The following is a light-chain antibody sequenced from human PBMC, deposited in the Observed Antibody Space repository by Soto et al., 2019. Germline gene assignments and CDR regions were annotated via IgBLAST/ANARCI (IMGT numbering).Light chain of an antibody. CDR2: DVN. J-gene: IGLJ1*01. Sequence: QSALTQPRSVSGSPGQSVTISCTGTSSDVGAYNSVSWYQQHPGKAPKLMICDVNKRPSGVPDRFSGSKSGNTASLTISGLQAEDEADYYCCSYAGSSYVFGTGTKVT. V-gene: IGLV2-11*01. CDR3: CSYAGSSYV. CDR1: SSDVGAYNS.